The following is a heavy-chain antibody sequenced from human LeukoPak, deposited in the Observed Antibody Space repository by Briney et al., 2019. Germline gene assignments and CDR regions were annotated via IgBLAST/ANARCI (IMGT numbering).Heavy chain of an antibody. V-gene: IGHV3-74*01. CDR3: ARASGSYFYFDY. J-gene: IGHJ4*02. CDR1: GFTFSNSW. Sequence: GGSLRLSCAASGFTFSNSWMHWVRQAPGKGLVWVSHIDTDENRTTYADSVKGRFTISRDNAKNTLYLQMNSLRAEDTAVYYCARASGSYFYFDYWGQGTLVTVSS. CDR2: IDTDENRT. D-gene: IGHD1-26*01.